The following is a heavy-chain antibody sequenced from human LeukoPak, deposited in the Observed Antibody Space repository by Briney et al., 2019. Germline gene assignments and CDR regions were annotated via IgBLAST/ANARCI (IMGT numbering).Heavy chain of an antibody. CDR1: GGSISSGGYS. V-gene: IGHV4-30-2*01. J-gene: IGHJ6*02. D-gene: IGHD4-17*01. Sequence: SETLSLTCAVSGGSISSGGYSWSWIRQPPGKGLEWIGYIYHSGSTYYNPSLKRRVTISVDRSKNQFSLKLSSVTAADTAVYYCARGNTVTGYYGMDVWGQGTTVTVSS. CDR2: IYHSGST. CDR3: ARGNTVTGYYGMDV.